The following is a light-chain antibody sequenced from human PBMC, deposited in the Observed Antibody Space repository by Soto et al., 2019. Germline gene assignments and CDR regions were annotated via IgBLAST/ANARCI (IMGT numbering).Light chain of an antibody. V-gene: IGLV2-14*01. J-gene: IGLJ1*01. CDR1: SSDVGGYHY. Sequence: QSALTQPASVSGSPGQSITISCTGTSSDVGGYHYVSWYPQNPGKAPKLMIYDVNNRPSGVSYRFSGSKSGNTASLTISGLQAEDAADYYCSSYTSSSTRVFGTGTKVTVL. CDR3: SSYTSSSTRV. CDR2: DVN.